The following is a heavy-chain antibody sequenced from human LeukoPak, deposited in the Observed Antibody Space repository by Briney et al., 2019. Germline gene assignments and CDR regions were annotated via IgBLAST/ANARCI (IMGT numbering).Heavy chain of an antibody. CDR2: IYYSGST. Sequence: SETLSLTCTVSGGSISSYYWSWIRQPPGKGLEWIGYIYYSGSTNYNPSLKSRVTISVDTSKSQFSLKLSSVTAADTAVYYCARHDSSGPRAYYFDYWGQGTLVTVSS. CDR1: GGSISSYY. J-gene: IGHJ4*02. D-gene: IGHD3-22*01. V-gene: IGHV4-59*08. CDR3: ARHDSSGPRAYYFDY.